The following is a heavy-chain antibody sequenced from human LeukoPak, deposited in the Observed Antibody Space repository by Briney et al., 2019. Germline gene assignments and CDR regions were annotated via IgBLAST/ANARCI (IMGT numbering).Heavy chain of an antibody. D-gene: IGHD6-6*01. CDR1: GGSISSYY. Sequence: SETLSLTCTVSGGSISSYYWSWIRQPPGKGLEWIGYIYYSGSTNYNPSLKSRVTISVDTSKNQFSLKLSSVTAADTAVYYCASREYSSPADYYYYMDVWGKGTTVTVSS. CDR2: IYYSGST. J-gene: IGHJ6*03. V-gene: IGHV4-59*08. CDR3: ASREYSSPADYYYYMDV.